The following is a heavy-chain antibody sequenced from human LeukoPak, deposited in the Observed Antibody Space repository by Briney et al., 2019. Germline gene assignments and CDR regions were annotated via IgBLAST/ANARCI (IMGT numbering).Heavy chain of an antibody. CDR1: GYSLTELA. Sequence: ASVKVSCKVSGYSLTELAMHWVRRAPGKGLEWMGGYEAERAKMINAQKFQVRVTMTEDPSTGTAYMELSSLRSEDTAVYYCAAGTFYSLTTVYWGQGTLVTVSS. CDR3: AAGTFYSLTTVY. V-gene: IGHV1-24*01. D-gene: IGHD2/OR15-2a*01. CDR2: YEAERAKM. J-gene: IGHJ4*02.